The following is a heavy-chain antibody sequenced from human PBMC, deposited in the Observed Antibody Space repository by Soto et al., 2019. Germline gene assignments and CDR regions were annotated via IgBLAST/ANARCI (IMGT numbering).Heavy chain of an antibody. CDR3: ATGLLRYYAY. V-gene: IGHV3-15*01. D-gene: IGHD3-9*01. CDR1: GFTFSDVW. CDR2: IKSKTDGGTT. Sequence: PGGSLRLSCAASGFTFSDVWMSWVRQAPGKGLEWVGRIKSKTDGGTTDYAAPVKGRFTFSRDDSKNIVYLQMNSLNTEDTAVYYCATGLLRYYAYWGHGTLVTVSS. J-gene: IGHJ4*01.